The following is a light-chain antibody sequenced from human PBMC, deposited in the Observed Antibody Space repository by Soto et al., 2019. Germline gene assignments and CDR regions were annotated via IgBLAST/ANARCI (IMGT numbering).Light chain of an antibody. CDR3: QKYNSAPRT. Sequence: DIQMSHSPSSLSASLGDTVTITCRTSQGSSNYLAWYQQKPGKVPKFLIYAASTLRSWVPSRFSGSGSGTDFTLTISSLQPEDVATYYCQKYNSAPRTFGRGTKVDI. CDR2: AAS. CDR1: QGSSNY. V-gene: IGKV1-27*01. J-gene: IGKJ4*01.